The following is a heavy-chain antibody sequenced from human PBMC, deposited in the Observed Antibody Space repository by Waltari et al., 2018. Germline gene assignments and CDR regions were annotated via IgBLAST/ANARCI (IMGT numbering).Heavy chain of an antibody. CDR3: ATWMVSHFDY. V-gene: IGHV3-23*01. Sequence: EVQLLESGGGLVQPGESRRLSCVASGFNFGSYSMSWVRQAPGKGLEWVSTIDGPTTNTHYADSVEGRFTISRDNSKNTLYLHMNSLRADDTAIYYCATWMVSHFDYWGQGTLVTASP. CDR1: GFNFGSYS. CDR2: IDGPTTNT. J-gene: IGHJ4*02. D-gene: IGHD2-8*01.